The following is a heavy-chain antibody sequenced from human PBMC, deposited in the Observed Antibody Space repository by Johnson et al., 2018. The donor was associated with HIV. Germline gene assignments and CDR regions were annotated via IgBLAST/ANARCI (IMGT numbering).Heavy chain of an antibody. D-gene: IGHD6-13*01. CDR2: IYSGGST. CDR3: ARDRLGYSSSWGGVDAFDI. J-gene: IGHJ3*02. Sequence: EQLVESGGGLVQPGGSLRLSCAASGFTVSSNYMSWVRQAPGKGLEWVSVIYSGGSTYYADSVKGRFTISRDNSKNTLYLQMNSLRAEDTAVYYCARDRLGYSSSWGGVDAFDIWGQGTMVTVSS. V-gene: IGHV3-66*01. CDR1: GFTVSSNY.